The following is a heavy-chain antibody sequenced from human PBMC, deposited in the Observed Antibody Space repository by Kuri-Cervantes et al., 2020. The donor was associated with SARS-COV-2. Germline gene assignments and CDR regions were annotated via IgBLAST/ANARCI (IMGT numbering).Heavy chain of an antibody. CDR2: IYYSGST. CDR3: ARGLTHYDFWSGLYYYYYMDV. V-gene: IGHV4-61*01. J-gene: IGHJ6*03. CDR1: GGSISSSSYY. D-gene: IGHD3-3*01. Sequence: SETLSLTCTVSGGSISSSSYYWSWIRQPPGKGLEWIGYIYYSGSTNYNPSLKSRVTISVDTSKNQFSLKLSSVTAADTAVYYCARGLTHYDFWSGLYYYYYMDVWGKGTTVTVSS.